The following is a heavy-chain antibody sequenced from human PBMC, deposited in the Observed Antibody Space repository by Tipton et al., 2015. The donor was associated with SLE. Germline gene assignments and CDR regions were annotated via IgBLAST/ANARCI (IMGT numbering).Heavy chain of an antibody. CDR2: ISGSGGST. V-gene: IGHV3-23*01. CDR3: ARDERATDY. Sequence: SLRLSCAASGFTFSSYAMSWVRQAPGKGLEWVSAISGSGGSTYYADSVKGRFTISRDNAKNSLYLQMNSLRAEDTAVYYCARDERATDYWGQGTLVTVSS. J-gene: IGHJ4*02. CDR1: GFTFSSYA. D-gene: IGHD1-26*01.